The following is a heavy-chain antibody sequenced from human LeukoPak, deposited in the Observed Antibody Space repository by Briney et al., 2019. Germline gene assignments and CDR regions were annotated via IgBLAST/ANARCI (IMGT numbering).Heavy chain of an antibody. Sequence: ASVKVSCKASGYTFTGYYMHWVRQAPGQGREWMGWINPNSGGTNYEQKFQGRVTMTMDTSISTAYMELSRLRSDDTAVYYCARMQFVVVPAAIGYWGQGTLVTVSS. D-gene: IGHD2-2*02. CDR2: INPNSGGT. V-gene: IGHV1-2*02. J-gene: IGHJ4*02. CDR3: ARMQFVVVPAAIGY. CDR1: GYTFTGYY.